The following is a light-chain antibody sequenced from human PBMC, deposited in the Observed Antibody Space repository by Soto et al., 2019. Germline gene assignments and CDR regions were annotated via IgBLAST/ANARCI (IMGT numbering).Light chain of an antibody. Sequence: QSVLTQPDSVYGSPGQSITISCTGTSSDVGGYNYVSWYQHHPGKAPILMIYDVSNRPSGVSNRFSGSKSGNTASLTISGLQAEDEDDYYCSSYTSSSTDVVFGGGTKLTGL. CDR2: DVS. CDR3: SSYTSSSTDVV. CDR1: SSDVGGYNY. V-gene: IGLV2-14*03. J-gene: IGLJ2*01.